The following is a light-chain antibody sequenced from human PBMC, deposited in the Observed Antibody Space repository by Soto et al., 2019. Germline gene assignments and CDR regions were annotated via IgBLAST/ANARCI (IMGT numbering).Light chain of an antibody. CDR1: QSITNW. CDR3: QHYNSYPVT. CDR2: KAS. Sequence: DIQMTQSPSTLSASVGDRVTITCRASQSITNWLAWYQQRPGRAPKRLIYKASSLESGVPSRFSGSGSGTEFTLTISSLQPDDVATYFCQHYNSYPVTFGQGTRLEIK. J-gene: IGKJ5*01. V-gene: IGKV1-5*03.